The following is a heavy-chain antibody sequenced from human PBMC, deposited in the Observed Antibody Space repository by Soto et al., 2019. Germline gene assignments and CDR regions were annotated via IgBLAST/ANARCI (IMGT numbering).Heavy chain of an antibody. J-gene: IGHJ4*02. CDR3: ARGYGGVVVYFDH. V-gene: IGHV1-46*01. D-gene: IGHD3-16*02. CDR1: GYTFTRFF. Sequence: QVQLVQSGAELKKPGAAVRVSCQASGYTFTRFFVYWFRQATGQGLEWMGKVNPNEDSATYAQKFQGRLAMTPDTSTSTVSMELSSMRSDDTAVYYCARGYGGVVVYFDHWGQGTLITVSS. CDR2: VNPNEDSA.